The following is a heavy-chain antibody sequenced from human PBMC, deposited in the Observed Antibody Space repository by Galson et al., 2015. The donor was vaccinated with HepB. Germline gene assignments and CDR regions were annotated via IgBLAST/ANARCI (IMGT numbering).Heavy chain of an antibody. D-gene: IGHD6-13*01. J-gene: IGHJ2*01. CDR2: ISGSGGST. Sequence: SLRLSCAASGFTFSSYAKSWVRQAPGKGLEWVSAISGSGGSTYYADSVKGRFTISRDNSKNTLYLQMNSLRAEDTAVYYCAKDQEAIAAAGPWYFDLWGRGTLVTVSS. V-gene: IGHV3-23*01. CDR1: GFTFSSYA. CDR3: AKDQEAIAAAGPWYFDL.